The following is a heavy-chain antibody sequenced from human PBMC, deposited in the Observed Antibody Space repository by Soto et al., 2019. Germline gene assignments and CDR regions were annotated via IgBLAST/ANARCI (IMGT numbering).Heavy chain of an antibody. V-gene: IGHV3-15*01. CDR3: TTDQIAVAGYSWFDP. D-gene: IGHD6-19*01. CDR2: IKSKTDGGTT. CDR1: GFTFSNAW. Sequence: GGSLRLSCAASGFTFSNAWMSWVRQAPGKGLEWVGRIKSKTDGGTTDYAAPVKGRFTISRDDSKNTLYLQMNSLKTEDTAVYYCTTDQIAVAGYSWFDPWGQGTLVTVSS. J-gene: IGHJ5*02.